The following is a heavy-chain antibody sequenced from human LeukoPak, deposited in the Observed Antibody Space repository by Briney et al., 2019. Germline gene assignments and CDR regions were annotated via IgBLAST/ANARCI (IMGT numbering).Heavy chain of an antibody. D-gene: IGHD3-10*01. J-gene: IGHJ4*02. CDR2: SSHSGSA. Sequence: SQTLSLTCTVSGGSVSSGGYYWSWIRQPPGKGLEWIGYSSHSGSAYYIPSLKSRVTISVDRSKNQFSLKLNSVTAADTAVYYCARAGGPKVIDYWGQGTLVTVSS. CDR3: ARAGGPKVIDY. CDR1: GGSVSSGGYY. V-gene: IGHV4-30-2*01.